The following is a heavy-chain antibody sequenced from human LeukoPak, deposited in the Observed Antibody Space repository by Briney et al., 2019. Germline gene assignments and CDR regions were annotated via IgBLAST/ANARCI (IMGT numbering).Heavy chain of an antibody. J-gene: IGHJ4*02. CDR1: LYTFTGYY. Sequence: ASVKVSCKASLYTFTGYYMHWVRPAPGQGVEWMGWINPKSGGTNYAQKFQGRVTMTRDTSISTVYMELSRLRSDDTGVYYCAREWSTAMVTFDYWGQGTLVTVSS. CDR2: INPKSGGT. V-gene: IGHV1-2*02. CDR3: AREWSTAMVTFDY. D-gene: IGHD5-18*01.